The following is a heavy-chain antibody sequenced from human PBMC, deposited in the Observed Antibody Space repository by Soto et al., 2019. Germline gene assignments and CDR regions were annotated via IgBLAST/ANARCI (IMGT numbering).Heavy chain of an antibody. CDR2: IIPIFGTA. Sequence: ASVKVSCKASGGTFSSYAISWVRQAPGQGLEWMGGIIPIFGTANYAQKFQGRVTITADESTSTAYMELSSLRSEDTAVYYCARDPDYGGNPSGWFDPWGQGTLVTV. J-gene: IGHJ5*02. CDR3: ARDPDYGGNPSGWFDP. V-gene: IGHV1-69*13. D-gene: IGHD4-17*01. CDR1: GGTFSSYA.